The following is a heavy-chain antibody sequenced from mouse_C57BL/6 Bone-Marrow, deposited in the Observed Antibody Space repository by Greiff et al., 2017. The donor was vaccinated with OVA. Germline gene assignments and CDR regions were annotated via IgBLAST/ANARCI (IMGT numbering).Heavy chain of an antibody. CDR3: AREEDYGSSYYFDY. Sequence: QVQLKQPGAELVKPGASVKLSCKASGYTFTSYWMQWVKQRPGQGLEWIGEIDPSDSYTNYNQKFTGKATLTVDTSSSTAYMQLSSLTSEDSAVYYCAREEDYGSSYYFDYWGQGTTLTVSS. CDR1: GYTFTSYW. D-gene: IGHD1-1*01. CDR2: IDPSDSYT. J-gene: IGHJ2*01. V-gene: IGHV1-50*01.